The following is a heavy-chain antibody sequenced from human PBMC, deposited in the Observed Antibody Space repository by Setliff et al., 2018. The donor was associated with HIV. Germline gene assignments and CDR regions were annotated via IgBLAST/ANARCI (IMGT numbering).Heavy chain of an antibody. Sequence: SETLSLTCTVSGGSISSSSYYWGWIRQPPGKGLEWIGSIYYSGSTTYNPSLQSRVTISVDTSRNQFSLKLTSVTAADTAVYFCAKAGRSTMIAGTDYWGQGTLVTVSS. D-gene: IGHD3-22*01. J-gene: IGHJ4*02. V-gene: IGHV4-39*07. CDR3: AKAGRSTMIAGTDY. CDR1: GGSISSSSYY. CDR2: IYYSGST.